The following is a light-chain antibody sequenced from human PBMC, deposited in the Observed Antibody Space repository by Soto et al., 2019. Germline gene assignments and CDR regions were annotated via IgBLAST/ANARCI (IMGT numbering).Light chain of an antibody. CDR2: GAS. J-gene: IGKJ5*01. V-gene: IGKV3-20*01. CDR3: QQYGRSSIT. Sequence: EIVLTQSPGTPSLSPGERATLSCRASQSVNSSYLAWYQQKPGQAPRLLIYGASSRATGIPDRFSGSGSGTDFTLTISRLEPEDFALYFCQQYGRSSITFGQGTRLEIK. CDR1: QSVNSSY.